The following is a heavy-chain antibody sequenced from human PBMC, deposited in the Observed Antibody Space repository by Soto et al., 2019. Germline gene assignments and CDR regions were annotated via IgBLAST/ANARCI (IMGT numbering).Heavy chain of an antibody. CDR1: GFIFSTYD. CDR3: ARGRSTSRRYYYYYYGMHL. D-gene: IGHD2-15*01. J-gene: IGHJ6*02. V-gene: IGHV3-13*01. Sequence: GGSLRLSCAASGFIFSTYDMHWVRQATGKGLEWVSVTTSAGDTYYSGSVKGRFTISRENGKNSLYLQMNSLRAGDTAVYHCARGRSTSRRYYYYYYGMHLWVQATTVTGSS. CDR2: TTSAGDT.